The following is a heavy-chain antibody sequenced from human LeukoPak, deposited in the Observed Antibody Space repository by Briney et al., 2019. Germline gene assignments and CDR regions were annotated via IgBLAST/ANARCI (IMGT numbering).Heavy chain of an antibody. J-gene: IGHJ6*04. CDR2: IYHSGST. V-gene: IGHV4-31*03. CDR1: GGSISRGGYY. CDR3: ARVVVVAATDYGMDV. Sequence: TSQTLSLTCTVSGGSISRGGYYWGWIRQHTGTGLEWIGYIYHSGSTYYNPSLKSRVTISVDTSKNQFSLKLSSVTAADTAVYYCARVVVVAATDYGMDVWGKGTTVTVSS. D-gene: IGHD2-15*01.